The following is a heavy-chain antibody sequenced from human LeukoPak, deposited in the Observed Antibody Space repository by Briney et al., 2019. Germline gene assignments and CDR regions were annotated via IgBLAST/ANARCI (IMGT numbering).Heavy chain of an antibody. J-gene: IGHJ4*02. CDR2: ISYDGSNK. CDR1: GFTFSSYG. V-gene: IGHV3-30*18. Sequence: PGGSLRLSCAASGFTFSSYGMHWVRQAPGKGLEWVAVISYDGSNKYYADSVKGRFTISRDNSKNTLYLQMNSLRAEDTAVYYCAKGLSYRMIVVVTGIDYWGQGTLVTVSS. D-gene: IGHD3-22*01. CDR3: AKGLSYRMIVVVTGIDY.